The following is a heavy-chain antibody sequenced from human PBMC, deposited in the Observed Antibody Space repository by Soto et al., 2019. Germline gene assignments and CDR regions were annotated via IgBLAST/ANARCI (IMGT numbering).Heavy chain of an antibody. D-gene: IGHD3-9*01. CDR1: GGSISSYY. Sequence: SETLSLTCTVSGGSISSYYWSWIRQPPGKGLEWIGYIYYSGSTNYNPSLKSRVTISVDTSKNQFSLKLSSVTAADTAVYYCARARPLNYDILTGYYPAFDYWGQGTLVTVSS. CDR3: ARARPLNYDILTGYYPAFDY. V-gene: IGHV4-59*01. J-gene: IGHJ4*02. CDR2: IYYSGST.